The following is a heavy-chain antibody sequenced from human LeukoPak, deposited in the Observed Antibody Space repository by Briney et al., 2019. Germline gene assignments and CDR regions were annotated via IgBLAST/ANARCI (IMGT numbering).Heavy chain of an antibody. D-gene: IGHD3-22*01. CDR3: TTHVYYYGSGGFFYSDY. V-gene: IGHV3-73*01. Sequence: GGSLRLSCAASGFSFSGSAIHWVRQASGKGLEWLGRIRSKTNNYATAYGASVNDRFTISRDDSKNTAYLQMNSLKTEDTSVYYCTTHVYYYGSGGFFYSDYWGRGTLVTVSS. CDR2: IRSKTNNYAT. CDR1: GFSFSGSA. J-gene: IGHJ4*02.